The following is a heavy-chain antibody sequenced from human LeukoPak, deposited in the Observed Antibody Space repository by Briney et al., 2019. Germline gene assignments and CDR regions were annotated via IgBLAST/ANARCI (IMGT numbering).Heavy chain of an antibody. CDR3: ARTYYDTSRGSRGDY. V-gene: IGHV1-2*06. CDR2: IHPNSGDT. D-gene: IGHD3-9*01. J-gene: IGHJ4*02. Sequence: GASVKVSCKVSGYTLTELSMHWVRQAPGQGLEWMGRIHPNSGDTNYAQNFEGRVTMTRDTSISTAYMELTRLRSDDTAMYYCARTYYDTSRGSRGDYWGQGTLVTVSS. CDR1: GYTLTELS.